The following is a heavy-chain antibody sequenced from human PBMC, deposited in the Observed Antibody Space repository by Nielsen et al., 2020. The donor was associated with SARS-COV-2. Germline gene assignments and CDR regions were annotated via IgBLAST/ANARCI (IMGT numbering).Heavy chain of an antibody. D-gene: IGHD1-26*01. Sequence: GESLKISCAASGFTFSSYAMSWVRQAPGKGLEWVSAISGSGGSTYYADSVKGRFTISRDNSKNTLYLQMNSLRAEDTAVYYCAKEGYSGSYYRVYWGQGTLVTVSS. CDR3: AKEGYSGSYYRVY. CDR1: GFTFSSYA. J-gene: IGHJ4*02. CDR2: ISGSGGST. V-gene: IGHV3-23*01.